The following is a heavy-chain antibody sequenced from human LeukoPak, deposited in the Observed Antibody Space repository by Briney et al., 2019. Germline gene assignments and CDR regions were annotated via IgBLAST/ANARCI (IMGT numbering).Heavy chain of an antibody. D-gene: IGHD3-10*01. CDR3: AINQYYYGSGSVIDP. CDR1: GYTFTSYG. V-gene: IGHV1-18*01. J-gene: IGHJ5*02. Sequence: GASVKVSCKASGYTFTSYGISWVRQAPGQGLEWMGWISAYNGNTNYAQKLQGRVTMTTDTSTSTAYMELRSLRSDDTAVYYCAINQYYYGSGSVIDPWGQGTLVTVSS. CDR2: ISAYNGNT.